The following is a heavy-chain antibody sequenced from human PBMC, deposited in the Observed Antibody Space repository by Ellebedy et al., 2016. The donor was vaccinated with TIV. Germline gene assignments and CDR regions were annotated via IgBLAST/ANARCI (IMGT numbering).Heavy chain of an antibody. CDR2: IPNDGSNE. CDR1: GFTLSSYD. J-gene: IGHJ4*02. D-gene: IGHD6-6*01. V-gene: IGHV3-30-3*01. CDR3: RGSSTYNSDY. Sequence: GESLKISCAASGFTLSSYDMHWVRQAPRKGLQWVAVIPNDGSNENYADSVRGRFTISSDNSKNTLYLQLNSLRPDDTAVYYCRGSSTYNSDYWGQGTLVTVSS.